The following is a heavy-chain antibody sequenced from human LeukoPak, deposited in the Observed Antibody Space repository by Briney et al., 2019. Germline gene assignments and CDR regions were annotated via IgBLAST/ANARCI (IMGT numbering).Heavy chain of an antibody. D-gene: IGHD6-13*01. CDR2: IYYSGST. J-gene: IGHJ4*02. Sequence: SETLSLTCTVSGGSISSSSYYWGWIRQPPGKGLEWIGSIYYSGSTYYNPSLKSRVTISVDTSKNQFSLKLSSVTAADTAVYYCARAAQQLVPKSPVDYWGQGTLVTVSS. V-gene: IGHV4-39*07. CDR3: ARAAQQLVPKSPVDY. CDR1: GGSISSSSYY.